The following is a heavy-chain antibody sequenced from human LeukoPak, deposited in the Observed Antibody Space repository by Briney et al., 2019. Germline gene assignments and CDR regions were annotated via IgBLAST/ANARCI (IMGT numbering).Heavy chain of an antibody. CDR1: GFTFNSYN. J-gene: IGHJ5*01. V-gene: IGHV3-21*01. CDR2: ITSSSTYM. CDR3: TRGRRFCGGDCHSWFDS. Sequence: GGSLRLSCAASGFTFNSYNMNWVRQAPGKGLEWVSSITSSSTYMYYADSVRGRFTISRDNSKSTLSLQMNSLRAEDTAVYYCTRGRRFCGGDCHSWFDSWGQGTLVTVSS. D-gene: IGHD2-21*02.